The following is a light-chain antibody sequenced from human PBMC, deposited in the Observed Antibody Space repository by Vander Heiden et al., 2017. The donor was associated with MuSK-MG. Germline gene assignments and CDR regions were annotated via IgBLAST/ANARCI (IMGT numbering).Light chain of an antibody. Sequence: EIVLTQSPATLSVSPGDSVTLSCRASQSFSTNLAWYQQKPGQAPRLLIYDAYTTAAGVPARFRGSGSGTEFTLTISTVQSEDFAVYYCHQYDYGPMYSFGQGTKLEIK. CDR2: DAY. CDR1: QSFSTN. V-gene: IGKV3-15*01. J-gene: IGKJ2*03. CDR3: HQYDYGPMYS.